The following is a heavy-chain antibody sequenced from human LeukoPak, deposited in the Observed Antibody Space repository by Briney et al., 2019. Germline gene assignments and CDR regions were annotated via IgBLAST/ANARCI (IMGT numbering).Heavy chain of an antibody. Sequence: KASETLSLTCAVYGGSFSGYYWSWIRQPPGKGLEWIGEINHSGSTNYNPSLKSRVTISVDTSKNQFSLKLSSVTAADTAVYYCASASMVRGVPNWFDPWGQGTLVTVSS. CDR2: INHSGST. CDR1: GGSFSGYY. D-gene: IGHD3-10*01. J-gene: IGHJ5*02. CDR3: ASASMVRGVPNWFDP. V-gene: IGHV4-34*01.